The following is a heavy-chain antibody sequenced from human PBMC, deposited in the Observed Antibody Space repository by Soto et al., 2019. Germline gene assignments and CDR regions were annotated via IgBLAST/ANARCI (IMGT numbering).Heavy chain of an antibody. CDR2: ISWNSGSI. Sequence: VQLVESGGGLVQPGRSLRLSCAASGFTFDDYAMHWVRQAPGKGLEWVSGISWNSGSIGYADSVKGRFTISRDNAKNSLYLQMNSLRAEDTALYYCAKDNSVGSSWYLDYWGQGTLVTVSS. CDR1: GFTFDDYA. V-gene: IGHV3-9*01. CDR3: AKDNSVGSSWYLDY. J-gene: IGHJ4*02. D-gene: IGHD6-13*01.